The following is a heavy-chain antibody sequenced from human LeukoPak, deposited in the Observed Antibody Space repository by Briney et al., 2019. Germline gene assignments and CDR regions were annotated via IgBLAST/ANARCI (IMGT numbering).Heavy chain of an antibody. CDR1: GYTFTSYG. D-gene: IGHD6-19*01. CDR2: ISAYNGNT. J-gene: IGHJ6*03. Sequence: GASVKVSCKASGYTFTSYGISWVRRAPGQGLEWMGWISAYNGNTNYAQKLQGRVTMTTDTSTSTAYMELRSLRSDDTAVYYCARGSGWYGENYYYYYMDVWGKGTTVTVSS. V-gene: IGHV1-18*01. CDR3: ARGSGWYGENYYYYYMDV.